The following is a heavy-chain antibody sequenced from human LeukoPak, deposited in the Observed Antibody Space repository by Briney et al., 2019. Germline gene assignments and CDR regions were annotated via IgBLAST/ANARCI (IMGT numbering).Heavy chain of an antibody. Sequence: GESLQISCKGSGYSFTSYWIGWVRQLPGKGLEWMGIIYPGVSDTRDSPSLQGQVTISADKSISTAYLQWSSLKASDTAMYYCARQASPNQYCSSTSCPYYFDYWGQGTLVTVSS. CDR3: ARQASPNQYCSSTSCPYYFDY. CDR1: GYSFTSYW. D-gene: IGHD2-2*01. V-gene: IGHV5-51*01. CDR2: IYPGVSDT. J-gene: IGHJ4*02.